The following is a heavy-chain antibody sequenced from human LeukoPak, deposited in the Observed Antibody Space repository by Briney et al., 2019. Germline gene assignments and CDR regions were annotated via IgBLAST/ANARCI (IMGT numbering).Heavy chain of an antibody. V-gene: IGHV4-59*08. J-gene: IGHJ5*02. Sequence: PSETLSLTCTVSGGSISSYYWNWIRQPPGKGLEWIGYIYYSGSTNYNPSLKSRVTISVDTSKDQFSLYLTSVTAVDTAMYYCARSSYGYNWFDPWGQGTLVTVSS. CDR2: IYYSGST. CDR1: GGSISSYY. CDR3: ARSSYGYNWFDP. D-gene: IGHD5-18*01.